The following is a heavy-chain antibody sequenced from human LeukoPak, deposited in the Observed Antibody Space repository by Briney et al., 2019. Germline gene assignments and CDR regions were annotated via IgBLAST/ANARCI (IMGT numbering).Heavy chain of an antibody. V-gene: IGHV3-9*01. CDR2: ISWNSGSI. CDR3: TRDRVVVILYYGMDV. Sequence: PGRSLRLSCAASGFTFDDYAMHWVRQAPGKGLEWVSGISWNSGSIGYADSVKGRFTISRDNAKNSLNLQMNSLRAEDTAVYYCTRDRVVVILYYGMDVWGQGTTVTVSS. D-gene: IGHD3-22*01. J-gene: IGHJ6*02. CDR1: GFTFDDYA.